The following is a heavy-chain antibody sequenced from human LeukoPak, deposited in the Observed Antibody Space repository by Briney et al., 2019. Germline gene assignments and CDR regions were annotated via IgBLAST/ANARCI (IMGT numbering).Heavy chain of an antibody. CDR3: ARVVVRNWFDP. CDR2: IHYSGST. Sequence: SETLSLTCTVSGGSISSYYWSWIRQPPGKGLEWIGYIHYSGSTNYNPSLKSRVTISVDTSKNQFSLKLSSVTAADTAVYYCARVVVRNWFDPWGQGTLVTVSS. D-gene: IGHD6-6*01. V-gene: IGHV4-59*01. CDR1: GGSISSYY. J-gene: IGHJ5*02.